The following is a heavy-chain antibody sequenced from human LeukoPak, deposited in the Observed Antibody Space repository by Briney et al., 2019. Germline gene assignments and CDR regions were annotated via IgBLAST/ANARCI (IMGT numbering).Heavy chain of an antibody. CDR2: MSPNSGNT. Sequence: ASVKVSCKASGYTFTSYDINWVRQATGQGLEWMGWMSPNSGNTGYAQKFQGRVTMTRNTSISTAYMELSSLRSEDTAVYYCATPFRYQRSYYYYGMDVWGQGTTVTVSS. D-gene: IGHD2-2*01. J-gene: IGHJ6*02. CDR3: ATPFRYQRSYYYYGMDV. V-gene: IGHV1-8*01. CDR1: GYTFTSYD.